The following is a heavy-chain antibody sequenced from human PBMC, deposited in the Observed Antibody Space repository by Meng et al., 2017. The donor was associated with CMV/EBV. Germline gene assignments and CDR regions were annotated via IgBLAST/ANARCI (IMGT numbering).Heavy chain of an antibody. CDR3: AKDGDSVPAADFDY. CDR1: GFTVSSNY. V-gene: IGHV3-53*05. CDR2: IYGGGST. D-gene: IGHD2-2*01. Sequence: GESLKISCAASGFTVSSNYMSWVRQAPGKGLEWVSVIYGGGSTYYADSVKGRFTISRDNAKNSLYLQMNSLRAEDTALYYCAKDGDSVPAADFDYWGQGTLVTVSS. J-gene: IGHJ4*02.